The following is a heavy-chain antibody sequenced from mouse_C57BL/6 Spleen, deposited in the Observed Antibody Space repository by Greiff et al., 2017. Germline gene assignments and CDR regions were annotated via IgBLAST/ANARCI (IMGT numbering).Heavy chain of an antibody. CDR3: ARHEQRDPYYGNYFYAMDY. CDR1: GYTFTEYT. V-gene: IGHV1-62-2*01. D-gene: IGHD2-10*01. CDR2: FYPGSGSI. J-gene: IGHJ4*01. Sequence: VQLKESGAELVKPGASVKLSCKASGYTFTEYTIHWVKQRSGQGLEWIGWFYPGSGSIKYNEKFKDKATLTADKSSSTVYMELSRLTSEDSAVYFCARHEQRDPYYGNYFYAMDYWGQGTSVTVSS.